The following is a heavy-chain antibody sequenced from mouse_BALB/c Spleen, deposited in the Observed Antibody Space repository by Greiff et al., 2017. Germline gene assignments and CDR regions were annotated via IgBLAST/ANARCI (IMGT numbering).Heavy chain of an antibody. D-gene: IGHD2-4*01. Sequence: QVQLQQSGPELVKPGASVRISCKASGYTFTSYYIHWVKQRPGQGLEWIGWIYPGNVNTKYNEKFKGKATLTADKSSSTAYMQLSSLTSEDSAVYFCARGGIYYDYDGAWFAYWGQGTLVTVSA. CDR1: GYTFTSYY. J-gene: IGHJ3*01. CDR2: IYPGNVNT. V-gene: IGHV1S56*01. CDR3: ARGGIYYDYDGAWFAY.